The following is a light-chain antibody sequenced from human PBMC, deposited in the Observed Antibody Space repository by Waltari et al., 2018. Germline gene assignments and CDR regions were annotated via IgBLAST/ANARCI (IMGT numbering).Light chain of an antibody. CDR2: EVS. CDR3: SSYAGRDNLL. CDR1: STDLTTYNY. V-gene: IGLV2-8*01. J-gene: IGLJ2*01. Sequence: QSALTQLPSASGSPGQSVTLSCSGTSTDLTTYNYVSWYQHHPGRATKLLIYEVSKRPSGVPERFSGSKSCNTASLTVSGLQTEDEAVYYCSSYAGRDNLLFGGGTKLTVL.